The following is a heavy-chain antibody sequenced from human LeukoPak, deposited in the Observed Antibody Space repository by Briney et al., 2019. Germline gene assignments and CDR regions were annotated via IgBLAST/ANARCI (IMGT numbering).Heavy chain of an antibody. D-gene: IGHD6-19*01. CDR1: GFTFSSYA. CDR2: IKKDGSEK. Sequence: GGSLRLSCAASGFTFSSYAMSWVRQVPGKGLEWVANIKKDGSEKKYVDSVKGRFTISRDNAENSLYLQMNRLRVEDTAVYYCVREGGSDWYSGWFDPWGQGTLVTVSS. J-gene: IGHJ5*02. V-gene: IGHV3-7*01. CDR3: VREGGSDWYSGWFDP.